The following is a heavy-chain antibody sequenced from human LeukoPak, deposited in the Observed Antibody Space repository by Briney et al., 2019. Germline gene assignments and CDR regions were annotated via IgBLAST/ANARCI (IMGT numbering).Heavy chain of an antibody. D-gene: IGHD6-13*01. CDR1: GGSITGFSYY. J-gene: IGHJ4*02. Sequence: SETLSLTCTVSGGSITGFSYYWGWIRQPPGKGLEWIGNIFHTGTTYYNPSLQSRVTVSVDTSNNKFSLMINSVTAADTAVYYCARLPFGQQPVWGQGILVTVSS. V-gene: IGHV4-39*01. CDR2: IFHTGTT. CDR3: ARLPFGQQPV.